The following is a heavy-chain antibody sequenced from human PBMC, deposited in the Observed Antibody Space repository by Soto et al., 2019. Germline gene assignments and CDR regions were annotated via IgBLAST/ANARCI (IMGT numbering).Heavy chain of an antibody. CDR1: GFTFGSFT. J-gene: IGHJ5*02. D-gene: IGHD6-13*01. V-gene: IGHV3-21*02. CDR2: ISSNSAYI. Sequence: EVQLVESGGGLVKPGGSLRLSCAASGFTFGSFTMNWVGQAPGKGLEWVSTISSNSAYIYYTDALRGRFTISRDNAKNSLHLQMNSLRAEDTAVYYCTRDASRDSSARGWFDPWGPGTLVTVSS. CDR3: TRDASRDSSARGWFDP.